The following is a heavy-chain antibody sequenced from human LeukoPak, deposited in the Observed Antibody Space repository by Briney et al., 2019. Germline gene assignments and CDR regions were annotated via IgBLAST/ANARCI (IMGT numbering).Heavy chain of an antibody. CDR2: MNPNSGNT. J-gene: IGHJ4*02. CDR3: ARACDSSGYYLGY. CDR1: GYTFTSYD. V-gene: IGHV1-8*01. Sequence: WASVKLSCKASGYTFTSYDINWVRQATGQGLEWMGWMNPNSGNTGYAQKFQGRVTMTRNTYISTAYMELSSLRSEDTAVYYCARACDSSGYYLGYWGQGTLVTVSS. D-gene: IGHD3-22*01.